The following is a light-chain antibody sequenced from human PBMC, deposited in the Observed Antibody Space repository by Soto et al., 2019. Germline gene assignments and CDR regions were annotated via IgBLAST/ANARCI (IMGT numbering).Light chain of an antibody. Sequence: DIQMTQSPSSLSASVGDRVTITCRASQGISNYLAWYQQKPGKVPMLLIYVASALQSRVPSRFSGSASGTEFTLPITSPHPEVVATYYCQKYNSAPRTFGQGTKVDI. J-gene: IGKJ1*01. CDR3: QKYNSAPRT. CDR2: VAS. CDR1: QGISNY. V-gene: IGKV1-27*01.